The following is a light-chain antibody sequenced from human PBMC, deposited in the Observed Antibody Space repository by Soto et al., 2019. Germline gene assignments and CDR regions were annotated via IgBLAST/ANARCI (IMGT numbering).Light chain of an antibody. CDR3: GAWDDSLNGHYV. J-gene: IGLJ1*01. Sequence: QSVLTQPPSASGTPGQRGTISCSGTSSNIGSNYVFWYQLLPGAAPKLLIFRNYQRPSGVPDRISGSKSGTSASLAISGLRSEDEADYYCGAWDDSLNGHYVFGTGTKLTVL. CDR2: RNY. CDR1: SSNIGSNY. V-gene: IGLV1-47*01.